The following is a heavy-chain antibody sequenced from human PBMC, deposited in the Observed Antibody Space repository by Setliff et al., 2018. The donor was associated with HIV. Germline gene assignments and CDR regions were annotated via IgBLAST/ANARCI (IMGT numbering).Heavy chain of an antibody. CDR3: ARPIAAAGLFDS. D-gene: IGHD6-13*01. CDR2: ITGSSDTI. V-gene: IGHV3-48*03. Sequence: PGGSLRLSCAASGFTFSSYEMDWFRQAPGKGLEWVSYITGSSDTIYYVDSVKGRFTISRDNAKNSLYLQMNSLRAEDTAVYYCARPIAAAGLFDSWGQGTLVTVSS. J-gene: IGHJ4*02. CDR1: GFTFSSYE.